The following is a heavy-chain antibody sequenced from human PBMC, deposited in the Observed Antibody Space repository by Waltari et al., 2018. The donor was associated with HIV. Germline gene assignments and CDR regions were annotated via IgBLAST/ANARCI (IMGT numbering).Heavy chain of an antibody. V-gene: IGHV1-3*05. Sequence: VQLVQSGAEEKKPGASVKISCKASGYSFTSHAIHWVRQAPGQGLAGVGWVNTANSNTKESQNFQGRVTITSSTTATTASCELNILRSEDTAVYYCAREMSLIRVIAVAMDVWGQGTTVTVSS. J-gene: IGHJ6*02. CDR2: VNTANSNT. D-gene: IGHD6-19*01. CDR1: GYSFTSHA. CDR3: AREMSLIRVIAVAMDV.